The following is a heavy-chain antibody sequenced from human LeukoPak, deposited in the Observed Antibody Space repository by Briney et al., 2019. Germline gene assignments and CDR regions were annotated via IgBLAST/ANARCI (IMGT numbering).Heavy chain of an antibody. CDR2: INPNSGGT. CDR1: GYTFTGYY. V-gene: IGHV1-2*02. J-gene: IGHJ6*02. D-gene: IGHD3-16*01. CDR3: ARALSLSYGMDV. Sequence: ASVKVSCKASGYTFTGYYMHRVRQAPGQGLEWMGWINPNSGGTNYAQKFRGRVTMTRDTSISTAYMELSRLRSDDTAVYYCARALSLSYGMDVWGQGTTVTVSS.